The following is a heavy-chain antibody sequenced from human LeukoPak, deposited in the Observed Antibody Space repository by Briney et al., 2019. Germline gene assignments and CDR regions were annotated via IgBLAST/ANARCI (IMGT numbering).Heavy chain of an antibody. CDR3: TTRGGSFSIFDY. Sequence: GGSLRLSCAASGFTLGSYAMTWVRQAPGKGLEWVGRIKSKTDGGTTDYAAPVKDRFTISRDDSKNTLYLQMNSLKTEDTAVYYCTTRGGSFSIFDYWGQGTLVTVSS. D-gene: IGHD1-26*01. CDR2: IKSKTDGGTT. V-gene: IGHV3-15*01. CDR1: GFTLGSYA. J-gene: IGHJ4*02.